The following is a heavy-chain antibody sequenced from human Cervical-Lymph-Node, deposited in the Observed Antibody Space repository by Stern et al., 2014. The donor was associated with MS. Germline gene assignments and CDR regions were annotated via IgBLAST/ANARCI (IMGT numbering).Heavy chain of an antibody. Sequence: VQLVQSGAEVKKPGASVKVSCKVSGYTFSDISMHWVRQAPGKGLEWMGVFDPEHGQTRYAQKFQGRVTMAEDRSTDTAYMELSSLRSEDTAVYYCATHRGRVTYYYGMDVWGQGTTVTVSS. CDR3: ATHRGRVTYYYGMDV. D-gene: IGHD2-21*02. CDR1: GYTFSDIS. V-gene: IGHV1-24*01. J-gene: IGHJ6*02. CDR2: FDPEHGQT.